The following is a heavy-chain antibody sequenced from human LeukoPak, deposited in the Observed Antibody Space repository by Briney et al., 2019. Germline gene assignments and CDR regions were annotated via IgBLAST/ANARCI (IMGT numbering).Heavy chain of an antibody. CDR1: GYTFTSYD. D-gene: IGHD7-27*01. Sequence: ASVKVSCKASGYTFTSYDFNWVRQATGQRPEWMGWMSPNSGDTGYAQRFQDRVTMTRITSISTAYMELSSLRSDDTAVYYCARGPPNWGYDYWGPGTLVTVSS. J-gene: IGHJ4*02. V-gene: IGHV1-8*01. CDR2: MSPNSGDT. CDR3: ARGPPNWGYDY.